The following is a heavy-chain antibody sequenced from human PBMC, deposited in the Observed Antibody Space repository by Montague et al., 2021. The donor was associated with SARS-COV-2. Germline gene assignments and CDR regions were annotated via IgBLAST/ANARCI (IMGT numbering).Heavy chain of an antibody. J-gene: IGHJ4*02. Sequence: SLRLSCAASGFAFNYYWMHWVRQAPGKGLVWVSRIKYDGTVIHYADSVKGRFTISRDNAKNTLYLQMNSLRVEETAVYYGVRDKGNHRILDYWGQGILVTVSS. CDR3: VRDKGNHRILDY. D-gene: IGHD1-14*01. V-gene: IGHV3-74*01. CDR2: IKYDGTVI. CDR1: GFAFNYYW.